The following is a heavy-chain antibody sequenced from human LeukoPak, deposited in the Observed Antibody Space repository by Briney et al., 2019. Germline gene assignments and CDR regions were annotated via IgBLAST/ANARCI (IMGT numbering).Heavy chain of an antibody. CDR3: ATIKRGSIYGYFVF. D-gene: IGHD5-18*01. J-gene: IGHJ4*02. Sequence: SETLSLTCTVSGGSISSHYWSWIRQPPGKGLEWIAYLLDSVNTKDNPSLNSRLTLPADTSKNQFSLRLSSVTAADTAVYYCATIKRGSIYGYFVFWGQGIKVTVSS. V-gene: IGHV4-59*11. CDR2: LLDSVNT. CDR1: GGSISSHY.